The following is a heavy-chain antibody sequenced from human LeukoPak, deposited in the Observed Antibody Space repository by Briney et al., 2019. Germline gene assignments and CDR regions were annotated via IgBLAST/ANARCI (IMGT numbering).Heavy chain of an antibody. D-gene: IGHD6-19*01. J-gene: IGHJ6*03. CDR2: IYYSGST. CDR1: GGSISSYY. Sequence: SSETLSLTCTVSGGSISSYYWSWIRQPPGKGLEWIGYIYYSGSTNYNPSLKSRVTISIDTSKNQFSLKLSSVTAADTAVYYCARWPWLPGGDYYYYMDVWGKGTTVTVSS. CDR3: ARWPWLPGGDYYYYMDV. V-gene: IGHV4-59*01.